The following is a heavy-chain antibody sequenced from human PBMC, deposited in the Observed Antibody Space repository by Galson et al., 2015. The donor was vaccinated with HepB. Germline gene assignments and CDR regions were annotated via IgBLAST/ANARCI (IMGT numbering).Heavy chain of an antibody. J-gene: IGHJ6*02. CDR2: ITPSGNSI. D-gene: IGHD1-14*01. Sequence: SLRLSCAASGFIFRNYRMNWVRQAPGKGLEWVSSITPSGNSIYYADSLKGRFTVSRDNAKNSLFLQMNSLRGEDTAVYYCARDSIGWVRTDAMDVWGQGTTVTVSS. CDR1: GFIFRNYR. CDR3: ARDSIGWVRTDAMDV. V-gene: IGHV3-21*01.